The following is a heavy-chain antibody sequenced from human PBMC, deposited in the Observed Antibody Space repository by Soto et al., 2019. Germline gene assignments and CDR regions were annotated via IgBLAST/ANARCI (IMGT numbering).Heavy chain of an antibody. Sequence: PSETLSLTCAVSGDSISTGDYYWTWIRQPPGKGLEWIGYIHKSGTSFYNPSLKSRLTISLDTSNNQVSLSLVSASASDTAVYYCAKEGPPNWDSNWFDPWGQGTLVTVSS. CDR2: IHKSGTS. CDR3: AKEGPPNWDSNWFDP. CDR1: GDSISTGDYY. D-gene: IGHD7-27*01. J-gene: IGHJ5*02. V-gene: IGHV4-30-4*01.